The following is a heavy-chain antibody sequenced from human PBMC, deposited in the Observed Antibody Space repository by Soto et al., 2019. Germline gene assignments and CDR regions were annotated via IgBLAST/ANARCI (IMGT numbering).Heavy chain of an antibody. V-gene: IGHV1-69*06. J-gene: IGHJ4*02. Sequence: ASVQVSCNASGGTFSSYAISWVRQAPGQGLEWMGGIIPIFGTANYAQKFQGRVTITADKSTSTAYMELSSLRSEDTAVYYCAREGAAAGPLGYWGQGTLVTVSS. CDR1: GGTFSSYA. CDR3: AREGAAAGPLGY. D-gene: IGHD6-13*01. CDR2: IIPIFGTA.